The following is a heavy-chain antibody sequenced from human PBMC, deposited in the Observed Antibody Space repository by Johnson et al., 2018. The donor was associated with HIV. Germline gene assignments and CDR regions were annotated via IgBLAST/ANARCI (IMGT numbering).Heavy chain of an antibody. CDR3: AKDLDLFQRAFDI. D-gene: IGHD3-3*01. CDR1: GFIVSSKY. V-gene: IGHV3-66*01. J-gene: IGHJ3*02. Sequence: VQLVESGGGLVQPGGSLRLSCAASGFIVSSKYMTWFRQAPGKGLEWVSVIYSGGSTYYADSVKGRFTISRDNAKNTLFLQMNSLRAEDTAVYYCAKDLDLFQRAFDIWGQGTMVTVSS. CDR2: IYSGGST.